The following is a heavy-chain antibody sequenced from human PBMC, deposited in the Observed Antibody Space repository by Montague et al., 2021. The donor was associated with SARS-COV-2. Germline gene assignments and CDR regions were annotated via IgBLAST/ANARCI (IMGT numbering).Heavy chain of an antibody. V-gene: IGHV4-39*07. D-gene: IGHD3-10*01. CDR3: ARGARQGYGFRLGSFDY. CDR1: GDSISHSSYY. J-gene: IGHJ4*02. CDR2: IYYSGST. Sequence: SETLSLTCTVSGDSISHSSYYWGWIRQPPGEGLEWIGSIYYSGSTYYNPSLKSRVTISVDTSKNQVSLKLNSVTAADTAVYYCARGARQGYGFRLGSFDYWGQGTLVTVSS.